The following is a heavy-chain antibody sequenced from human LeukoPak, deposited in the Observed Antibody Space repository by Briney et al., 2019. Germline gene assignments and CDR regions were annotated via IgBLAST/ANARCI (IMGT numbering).Heavy chain of an antibody. J-gene: IGHJ4*02. CDR2: IKQGGSEK. V-gene: IGHV3-7*01. CDR1: GFTFSSYW. Sequence: PGGSLRLSCAVSGFTFSSYWMNWVRQAPGKGLEWVANIKQGGSEKNYVDSVKGRFTISRDNAKSSLFLQMNDLRAEDTAVYYCAKGGRGNGEVYWGQGTLVTVSS. D-gene: IGHD2-8*01. CDR3: AKGGRGNGEVY.